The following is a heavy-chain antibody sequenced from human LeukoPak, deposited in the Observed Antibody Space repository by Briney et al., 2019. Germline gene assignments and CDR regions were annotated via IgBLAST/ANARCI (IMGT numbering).Heavy chain of an antibody. CDR2: IYYSGST. V-gene: IGHV4-39*01. D-gene: IGHD2-2*01. CDR1: GGSISSSSYY. CDR3: ARLGREDIVVVPAALAFDI. Sequence: SETLSLTCTVSGGSISSSSYYWGWIRQPPGKGLEWIGSIYYSGSTYYNPSLKSRVTISVDTSKNQFSLKLSSVTAADTAVYYCARLGREDIVVVPAALAFDIWGQGTMVTVSS. J-gene: IGHJ3*02.